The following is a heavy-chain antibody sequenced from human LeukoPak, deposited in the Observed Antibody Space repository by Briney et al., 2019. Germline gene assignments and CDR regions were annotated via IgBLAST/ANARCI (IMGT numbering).Heavy chain of an antibody. Sequence: GGSLRLSCAASGFTFDDYAMHWVRQAPGKGLEWVSGISWNSGSIGYADSVKGRFTISRDNAKNSLYLQMNSLSAEDTALYYCAKAKSFGVVSLFDYWGQGTLVTVSS. V-gene: IGHV3-9*01. D-gene: IGHD3-3*01. J-gene: IGHJ4*02. CDR3: AKAKSFGVVSLFDY. CDR2: ISWNSGSI. CDR1: GFTFDDYA.